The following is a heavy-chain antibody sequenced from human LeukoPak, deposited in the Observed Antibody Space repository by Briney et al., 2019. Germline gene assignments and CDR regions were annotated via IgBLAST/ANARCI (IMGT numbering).Heavy chain of an antibody. CDR1: EFTIDDYG. D-gene: IGHD2-2*01. J-gene: IGHJ4*02. CDR3: ARGLYCSSTNYYLYFYFDS. V-gene: IGHV3-20*04. Sequence: GGSLRLSCAASEFTIDDYGMSWVRQVPGKGLEWVSGINRNGGRTDYADSVKGRFTISRDNAKNSLYLQMNSLRAEDTALYYCARGLYCSSTNYYLYFYFDSWGQGTLVTVSS. CDR2: INRNGGRT.